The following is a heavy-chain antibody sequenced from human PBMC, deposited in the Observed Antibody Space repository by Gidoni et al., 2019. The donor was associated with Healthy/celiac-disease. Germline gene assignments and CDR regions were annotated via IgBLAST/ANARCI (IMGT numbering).Heavy chain of an antibody. CDR3: ASTPAPTYYDFWSGYYFDY. V-gene: IGHV1-69*01. J-gene: IGHJ4*02. CDR1: GGPFSSYA. D-gene: IGHD3-3*01. CDR2: ITPIFGTA. Sequence: QVQLVQSGAEVTKPWSSVKVSCKASGGPFSSYAIRWVRQAPGQGLEWMGGITPIFGTANYAQKFQGRVTITADESTSTAYMELSSLRSEDTAVYYCASTPAPTYYDFWSGYYFDYWGQGTLVTVSS.